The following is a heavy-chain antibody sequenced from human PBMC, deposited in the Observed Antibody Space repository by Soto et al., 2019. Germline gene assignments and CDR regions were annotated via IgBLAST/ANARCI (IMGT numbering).Heavy chain of an antibody. CDR3: ARDVPDSSGWYPPNWFDP. CDR1: GYTFTSYG. Sequence: GASVKVSCKASGYTFTSYGISWVRQAPGQGLEWMGWISAYNGNTNYAQKLQGRVTMTTDTSTSTAYMELRSLRSDDTAVYYCARDVPDSSGWYPPNWFDPWGQGTLVTGLL. CDR2: ISAYNGNT. V-gene: IGHV1-18*01. D-gene: IGHD6-19*01. J-gene: IGHJ5*02.